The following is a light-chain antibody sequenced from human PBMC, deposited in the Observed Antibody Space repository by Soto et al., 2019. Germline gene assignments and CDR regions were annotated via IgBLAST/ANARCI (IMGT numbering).Light chain of an antibody. V-gene: IGKV3-20*01. CDR2: GAS. CDR1: QSVSSSY. Sequence: EIVLTQSPGTLSFSPGERATLTCRASQSVSSSYLAWFQQKPGQAPRLLIYGASSRATGIPDRFSGSGSGTDLTLTISRLEPEDFAVYYCQQYGNAPFTFGPGTQVDIK. CDR3: QQYGNAPFT. J-gene: IGKJ3*01.